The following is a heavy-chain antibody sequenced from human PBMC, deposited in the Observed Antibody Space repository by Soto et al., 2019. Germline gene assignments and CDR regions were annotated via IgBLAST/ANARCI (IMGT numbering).Heavy chain of an antibody. CDR1: GFTFISYG. D-gene: IGHD1-1*01. Sequence: GWSLRLACASSGFTFISYGMHWVRQAPGKGLEWVAVIWYDGSNKYYADSVKGRFTISRDNSKNTLYLQMNSLRAEDTAVYYCARDPGTLSSIWGQGTMVTVSS. V-gene: IGHV3-33*01. J-gene: IGHJ3*02. CDR3: ARDPGTLSSI. CDR2: IWYDGSNK.